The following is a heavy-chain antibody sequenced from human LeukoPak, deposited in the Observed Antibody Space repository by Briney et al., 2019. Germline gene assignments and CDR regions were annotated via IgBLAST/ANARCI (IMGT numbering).Heavy chain of an antibody. CDR1: GFTISSFW. CDR2: INSDSTST. CDR3: ARGAYSFDY. Sequence: GGSLRLSCAASGFTISSFWMHWVRQAPGKGLVWVARINSDSTSTSYVDSVKGRFTISRHNAKNTVYLQMSSLRADDTAIYYCARGAYSFDYWGQGILVTVSS. D-gene: IGHD4-11*01. V-gene: IGHV3-74*01. J-gene: IGHJ4*02.